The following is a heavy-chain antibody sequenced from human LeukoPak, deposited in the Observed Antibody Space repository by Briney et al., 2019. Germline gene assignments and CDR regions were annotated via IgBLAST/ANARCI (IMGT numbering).Heavy chain of an antibody. D-gene: IGHD3-10*01. CDR2: IYYSGTT. Sequence: SETLSLSCTFSSGSISSYYWNWVRQPPGKGLEWIGYIYYSGTTNYNPSLKSRVTMSVDTSKNQFSLKLNSVTAADTAVYYCARWSFGSGSYAFDIWGQGTMVTVSS. CDR3: ARWSFGSGSYAFDI. V-gene: IGHV4-59*08. CDR1: SGSISSYY. J-gene: IGHJ3*02.